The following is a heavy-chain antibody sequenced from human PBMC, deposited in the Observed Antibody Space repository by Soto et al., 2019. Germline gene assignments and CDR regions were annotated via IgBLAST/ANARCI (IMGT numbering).Heavy chain of an antibody. D-gene: IGHD6-19*01. CDR3: ARDRRGSGWHEFDS. CDR1: GFSLDDYA. CDR2: ITWNSDRI. Sequence: EVQLVESGGGLVLPGRSLRLSCAGTGFSLDDYAMHWVRQAPGKAPEWVSGITWNSDRIVYADSVQGRFTISRDNAKNSLYLQMNSLRADDTAFYYCARDRRGSGWHEFDSWGKGTLVTVSS. J-gene: IGHJ4*02. V-gene: IGHV3-9*01.